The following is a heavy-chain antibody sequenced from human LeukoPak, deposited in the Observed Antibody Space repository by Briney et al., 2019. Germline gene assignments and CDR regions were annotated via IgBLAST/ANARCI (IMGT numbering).Heavy chain of an antibody. D-gene: IGHD3-22*01. Sequence: GGSLRLSCAASGFTFSSYAMHWVRQAPGKGLEWVAVISYDGSNKYYADSVKGRFTISRDNSKNTLYLQMNSLRAEDTAVYYCARADSSGYYYYYGMDVWGQGTTVTVSS. CDR2: ISYDGSNK. J-gene: IGHJ6*02. V-gene: IGHV3-30-3*01. CDR3: ARADSSGYYYYYGMDV. CDR1: GFTFSSYA.